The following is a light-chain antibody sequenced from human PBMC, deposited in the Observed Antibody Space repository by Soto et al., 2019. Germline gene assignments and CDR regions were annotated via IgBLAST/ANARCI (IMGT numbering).Light chain of an antibody. Sequence: QAVVTQPASVSGSPGQSIAISCTGTSSDVGSYDRVSWYQHHPGKAPTLMIYEVNKRPSGVSDRFSGSKSGNTASLTISGLQAEDEAYYYCCSSVGSPHWVFGGGTKLTVL. CDR3: CSSVGSPHWV. J-gene: IGLJ3*02. CDR2: EVN. CDR1: SSDVGSYDR. V-gene: IGLV2-23*02.